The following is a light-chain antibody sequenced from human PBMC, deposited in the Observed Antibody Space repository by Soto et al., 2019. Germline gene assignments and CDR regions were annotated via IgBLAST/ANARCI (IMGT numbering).Light chain of an antibody. J-gene: IGKJ5*01. CDR3: QQRHNWPIT. V-gene: IGKV3-11*01. CDR2: DTS. Sequence: EIVLTQSPATLSLSPGERATLSCRASQTISGLLAWYQHRPGQAPRLLIYDTSNWATGIPARFSGSGSGTDFTLTISSLEPADFGVYYCQQRHNWPITFGQGTRLDIK. CDR1: QTISGL.